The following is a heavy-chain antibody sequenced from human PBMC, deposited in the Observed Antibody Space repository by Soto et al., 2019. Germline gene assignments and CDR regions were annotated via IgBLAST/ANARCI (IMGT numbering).Heavy chain of an antibody. CDR2: ISYDGSNK. CDR3: AKDVHYDSSGYYLDY. D-gene: IGHD3-22*01. V-gene: IGHV3-30*18. J-gene: IGHJ4*02. CDR1: GFTFSSYC. Sequence: GGSLRLSCAASGFTFSSYCMHWVRQAPGKGLEWVAVISYDGSNKYYADSVKGRFTISRDNSKNTLYLQMNSLRAEDTAVYYCAKDVHYDSSGYYLDYWGQGTLVTVSS.